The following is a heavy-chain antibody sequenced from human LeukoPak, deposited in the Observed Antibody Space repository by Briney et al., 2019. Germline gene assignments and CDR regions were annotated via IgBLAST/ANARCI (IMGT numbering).Heavy chain of an antibody. Sequence: ASVKVSCKASGYTFTSYGISWVRQAPGQGLEWMGWISAYNGNTNYAQKLQGRVTMTTDTSTSTAYMELRSLRSDDTAVYYCARGDPPPYYDFWSGLINWGQGTLVTVSS. D-gene: IGHD3-3*01. CDR3: ARGDPPPYYDFWSGLIN. CDR1: GYTFTSYG. V-gene: IGHV1-18*01. J-gene: IGHJ4*02. CDR2: ISAYNGNT.